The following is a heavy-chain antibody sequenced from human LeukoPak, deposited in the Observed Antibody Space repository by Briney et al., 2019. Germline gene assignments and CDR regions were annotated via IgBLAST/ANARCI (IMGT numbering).Heavy chain of an antibody. V-gene: IGHV5-51*01. CDR2: IEPCDSNT. CDR1: GYSFTSYW. D-gene: IGHD4-17*01. J-gene: IGHJ4*02. Sequence: GRSLKISCKGSGYSFTSYWLGWVRQMPGKGLEWMGIIEPCDSNTRYSPSFQGQVTISADKSISTAYLKWSSLKASDTAMYYCARQSTVSTARRYFDYWGQGTLVT. CDR3: ARQSTVSTARRYFDY.